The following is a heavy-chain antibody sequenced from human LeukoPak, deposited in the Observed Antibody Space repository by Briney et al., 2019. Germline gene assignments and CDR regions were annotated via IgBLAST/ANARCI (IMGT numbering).Heavy chain of an antibody. Sequence: ASVKVSCKASGYTLTGYYMHWVRQAPGQGLEWMGIINPSGGSTSYAQKFQGRVTMTRDMSTSTVYMELSSLRSEDTAVYYCARDLSHYGGTTFDYWGQGTLVTVSS. D-gene: IGHD4-23*01. CDR2: INPSGGST. CDR1: GYTLTGYY. CDR3: ARDLSHYGGTTFDY. V-gene: IGHV1-46*01. J-gene: IGHJ4*02.